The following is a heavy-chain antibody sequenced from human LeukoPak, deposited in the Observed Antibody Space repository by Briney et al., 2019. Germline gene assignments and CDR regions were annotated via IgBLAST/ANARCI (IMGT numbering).Heavy chain of an antibody. V-gene: IGHV3-30*18. Sequence: PGGSLRLSCAASGFTFSSYGMHWVRQAPGKGLEWVAVISYDGSNKYYADSVKGRFTISRDNSKNTLYLQMNSLRAEDTAVYYCAKSGQLSRFDYWGQGTLVTVSS. CDR2: ISYDGSNK. J-gene: IGHJ4*02. CDR3: AKSGQLSRFDY. CDR1: GFTFSSYG. D-gene: IGHD3-16*02.